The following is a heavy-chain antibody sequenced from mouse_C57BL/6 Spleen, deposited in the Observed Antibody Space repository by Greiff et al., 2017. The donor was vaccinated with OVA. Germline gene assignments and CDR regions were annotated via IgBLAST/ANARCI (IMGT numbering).Heavy chain of an antibody. J-gene: IGHJ2*01. CDR3: ARQMDDYDEDFDY. D-gene: IGHD2-4*01. Sequence: EVQVVESGGDLVKPGGSLKLSCAASGFTFSSYGMSWVRPTPDKRLEWVATISSGGSYTYYPGSVKGRFTISRDNAKNTLYLQISSLKSKDTAMYYGARQMDDYDEDFDYWGQGTTRTVSS. CDR2: ISSGGSYT. CDR1: GFTFSSYG. V-gene: IGHV5-6*01.